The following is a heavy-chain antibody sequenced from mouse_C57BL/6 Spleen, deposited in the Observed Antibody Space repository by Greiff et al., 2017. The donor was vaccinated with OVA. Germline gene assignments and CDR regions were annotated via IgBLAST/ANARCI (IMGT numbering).Heavy chain of an antibody. V-gene: IGHV1-62-2*01. J-gene: IGHJ2*01. CDR1: GYTFTDYT. D-gene: IGHD3-2*02. CDR2: FYPGSGSI. CDR3: ARPLDSPGYQGFFDY. Sequence: VKLQQSGAELVKPGASVKLSCKASGYTFTDYTIHWVKQRSGQGLEWIGWFYPGSGSIKYNEKFKDKATLTADKSSSTVYMELSRLTSEDSAVYFCARPLDSPGYQGFFDYWGQGTTLTVSS.